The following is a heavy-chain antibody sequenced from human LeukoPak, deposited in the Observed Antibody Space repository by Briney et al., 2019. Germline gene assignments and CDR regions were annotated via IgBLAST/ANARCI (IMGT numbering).Heavy chain of an antibody. CDR2: ISDSGDST. CDR3: VSPGYDY. Sequence: QLWGFLRLSCAASGFTFSSHALSWVRQAPGKGLAWVSSISDSGDSTYYADSVKGRFTISRDNSKNTLYLQMNSLRGEDTAVYYCVSPGYDYWGQGTLVSVSS. J-gene: IGHJ4*02. V-gene: IGHV3-23*01. CDR1: GFTFSSHA. D-gene: IGHD6-13*01.